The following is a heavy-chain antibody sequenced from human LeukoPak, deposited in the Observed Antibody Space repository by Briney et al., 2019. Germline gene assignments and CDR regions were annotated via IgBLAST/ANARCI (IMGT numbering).Heavy chain of an antibody. CDR2: IRSKANSYAT. D-gene: IGHD3-22*01. CDR3: AKGGYEYDSSGHNYFDY. V-gene: IGHV3-73*01. CDR1: GFTFSGSA. J-gene: IGHJ4*02. Sequence: GGSLRLSCAASGFTFSGSAMHWVRQASGKGLEWVGRIRSKANSYATAYAASVKGRFTISRDDSKNTAYLHMNSLKTEETAVYYCAKGGYEYDSSGHNYFDYWGQGSQVTVSS.